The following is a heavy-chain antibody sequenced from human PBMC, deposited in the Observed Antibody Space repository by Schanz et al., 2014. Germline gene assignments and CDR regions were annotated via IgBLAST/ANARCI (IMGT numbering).Heavy chain of an antibody. Sequence: EVQLLESGGGLVQPGGSLRLSCAASGFTFSAYAMTWVRQIPGKGLEWVSAISASGGTTYYAESVKGRFTISRDNSKNTVYIQMNSLRAEDTAVYYCARGGPAYYFDDWGQGTLVTVSS. CDR2: ISASGGTT. V-gene: IGHV3-23*01. J-gene: IGHJ4*02. CDR3: ARGGPAYYFDD. CDR1: GFTFSAYA.